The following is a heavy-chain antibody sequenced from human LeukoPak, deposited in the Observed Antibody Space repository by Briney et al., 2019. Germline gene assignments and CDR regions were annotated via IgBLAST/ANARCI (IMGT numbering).Heavy chain of an antibody. J-gene: IGHJ4*02. CDR1: GFTFSSYE. V-gene: IGHV3-48*03. Sequence: GGSLRLSCAASGFTFSSYEMNWVRQAPGKGLEWVSYISSSGSTIYYADSVKGRFTISRDNAKNSLYLQMNSLRVEDTAVYYCASGYCNGGGCYHDYWGQGTLVTVSS. CDR2: ISSSGSTI. D-gene: IGHD2-15*01. CDR3: ASGYCNGGGCYHDY.